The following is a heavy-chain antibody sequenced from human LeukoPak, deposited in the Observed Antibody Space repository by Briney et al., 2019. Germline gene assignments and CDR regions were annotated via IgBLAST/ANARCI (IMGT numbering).Heavy chain of an antibody. CDR1: GFTVSSNY. CDR3: AKGKAYYYDSSGFLPQGY. CDR2: IYSGGST. D-gene: IGHD3-22*01. J-gene: IGHJ4*02. V-gene: IGHV3-66*01. Sequence: GGSLRLSCAASGFTVSSNYMSWVRQAPGKGLEWVSVIYSGGSTYYADSVKGRFTISRDNSKNTLYLQMNSLRAEDTAVYYCAKGKAYYYDSSGFLPQGYWGQGTLVTVSS.